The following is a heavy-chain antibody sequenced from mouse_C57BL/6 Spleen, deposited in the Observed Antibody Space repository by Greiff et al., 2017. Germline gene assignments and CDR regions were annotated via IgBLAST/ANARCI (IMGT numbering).Heavy chain of an antibody. CDR3: ARSPGGTDWYFDV. D-gene: IGHD1-1*02. Sequence: VQLKESGGGLVKPGGSLKLSCAASGFTFSDYGMHWVRQAPEKGLEWVAYISSGSSTIYYADTVKGRFTISRDNAKNTLFLQMTSLRSEDTAMYYCARSPGGTDWYFDVWGTGTTVTVSS. V-gene: IGHV5-17*01. CDR2: ISSGSSTI. J-gene: IGHJ1*03. CDR1: GFTFSDYG.